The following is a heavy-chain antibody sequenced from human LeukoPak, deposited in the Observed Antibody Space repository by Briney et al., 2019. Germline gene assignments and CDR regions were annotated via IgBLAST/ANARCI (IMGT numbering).Heavy chain of an antibody. V-gene: IGHV4-34*01. J-gene: IGHJ4*02. D-gene: IGHD2-15*01. CDR2: INHSGST. Sequence: SETLSLTCAVYGGSFSGYYWSWIRQPPGKGLEWIGEINHSGSTNYNPSLKSRVTISVDTSKNQFSLKLSSVTAADTAVYYCASGYCSGGSCYSGGVFDYWGQGTLVTVSS. CDR3: ASGYCSGGSCYSGGVFDY. CDR1: GGSFSGYY.